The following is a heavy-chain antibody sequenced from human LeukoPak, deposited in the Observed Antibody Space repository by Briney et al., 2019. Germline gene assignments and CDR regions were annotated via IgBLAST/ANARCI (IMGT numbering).Heavy chain of an antibody. CDR1: GFTFSSYG. D-gene: IGHD1-26*01. CDR3: ARGSYGDPSFDY. V-gene: IGHV3-30*03. CDR2: ISYDGSNK. J-gene: IGHJ4*02. Sequence: GGSLRLSCAASGFTFSSYGMHWVRPAPGKGLEGVAVISYDGSNKYYADSVKGRFTISRDNSKNTLYLQMNSVRAEETAVYYSARGSYGDPSFDYWGQGTLVTVSS.